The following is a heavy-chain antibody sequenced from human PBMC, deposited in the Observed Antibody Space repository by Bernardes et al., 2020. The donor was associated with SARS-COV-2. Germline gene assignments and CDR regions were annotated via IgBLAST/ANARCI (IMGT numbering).Heavy chain of an antibody. J-gene: IGHJ3*01. CDR1: GYTFTTYH. D-gene: IGHD6-25*01. V-gene: IGHV1-2*02. CDR2: INGNSGGT. CDR3: ARRYSSGFSAFAL. Sequence: ASVKVSCKASGYTFTTYHMNWVRQAPGQGLEWMGWINGNSGGTNYAQKFQGRVTMTRDTSISTAYMELSRLRSDDTAVYYCARRYSSGFSAFALWGQGTMVTVSS.